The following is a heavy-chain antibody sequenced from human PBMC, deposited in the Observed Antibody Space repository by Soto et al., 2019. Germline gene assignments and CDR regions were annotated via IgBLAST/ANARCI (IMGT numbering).Heavy chain of an antibody. CDR3: AKEGIKLGKWFDP. Sequence: GGSLRLSCAASGFTFSSYGMHWVRQAPGKGLEWVAVISYDGSNKYYADSVKGRFTISRDNSKNTLYLQMNSLRAEDTAVYYCAKEGIKLGKWFDPWGQGTLVTVSS. CDR1: GFTFSSYG. J-gene: IGHJ5*02. D-gene: IGHD7-27*01. V-gene: IGHV3-30*18. CDR2: ISYDGSNK.